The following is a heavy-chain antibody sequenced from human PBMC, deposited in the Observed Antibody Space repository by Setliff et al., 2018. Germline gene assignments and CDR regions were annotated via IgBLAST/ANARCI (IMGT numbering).Heavy chain of an antibody. V-gene: IGHV3-30*02. CDR2: IRYDGSNK. CDR1: GFTFSSYG. J-gene: IGHJ4*02. Sequence: LRLSCAASGFTFSSYGMHWVRQAPGKGLEWVAFIRYDGSNKYYADSVKGRFTISRDNSKNTLYLQMNSLRAEDTAVYYCARAHSSTLSVHDYWGQGTLVTVSS. CDR3: ARAHSSTLSVHDY. D-gene: IGHD2-2*01.